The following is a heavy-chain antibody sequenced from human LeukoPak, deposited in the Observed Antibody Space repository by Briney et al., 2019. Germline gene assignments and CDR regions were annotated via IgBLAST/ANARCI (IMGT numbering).Heavy chain of an antibody. CDR1: GFTFSSYW. CDR3: ARRDIVVVPAAMEGIYYYYYYMDV. Sequence: GGSLRLACAAYGFTFSSYWMHSVRQAPGKGLVWVSRIKSGGNSTSYADSVKGRFTISRDNAKNTLYLQMNSLRAEDTAVYYCARRDIVVVPAAMEGIYYYYYYMDVWGKGTTVTISS. D-gene: IGHD2-2*01. CDR2: IKSGGNST. V-gene: IGHV3-74*01. J-gene: IGHJ6*03.